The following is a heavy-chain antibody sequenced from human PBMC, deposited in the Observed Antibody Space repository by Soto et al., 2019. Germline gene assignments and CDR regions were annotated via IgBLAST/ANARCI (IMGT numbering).Heavy chain of an antibody. V-gene: IGHV3-30*18. D-gene: IGHD5-12*01. CDR1: GFTFSSYG. Sequence: PGGSLRLSCAASGFTFSSYGMHWVRQAPGKGLEWVAVISYDGSNKYYADSVKGRFTISRDNSKNTLYLQMNSLRAEDTAVYYRAKERRGGYSGYDKYYYYYGMDVWGQGTTVTVSS. J-gene: IGHJ6*02. CDR2: ISYDGSNK. CDR3: AKERRGGYSGYDKYYYYYGMDV.